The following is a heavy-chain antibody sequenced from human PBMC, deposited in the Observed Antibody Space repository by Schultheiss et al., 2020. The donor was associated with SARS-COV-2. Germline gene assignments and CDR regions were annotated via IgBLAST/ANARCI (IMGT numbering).Heavy chain of an antibody. V-gene: IGHV4-4*02. D-gene: IGHD3-3*01. CDR1: GGSISSKW. J-gene: IGHJ4*02. CDR2: IYHSGTT. CDR3: ARSPTARITIFGVVTYFDY. Sequence: SETLSLTCAVSGGSISSKWWSWVRQPPGKGLEWIGEIYHSGTTNYNPSLKSRVTISVDTSKNQFSLKLSSVTAADTAVYYCARSPTARITIFGVVTYFDYWGQGTLVTVSS.